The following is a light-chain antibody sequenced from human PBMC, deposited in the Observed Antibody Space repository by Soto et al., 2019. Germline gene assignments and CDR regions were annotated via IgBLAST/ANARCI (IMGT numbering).Light chain of an antibody. CDR2: DAS. J-gene: IGKJ4*01. V-gene: IGKV3-11*01. Sequence: EIVLTQSQATLSLSPGERATLSCRASKSVSSYLAWYQQKPGQAPRLLIYDASNRATGIPARFSGSGSGTDFTLTISSLEPEDFAIYYCQQRSNWPPVTFGGGTKVEIK. CDR3: QQRSNWPPVT. CDR1: KSVSSY.